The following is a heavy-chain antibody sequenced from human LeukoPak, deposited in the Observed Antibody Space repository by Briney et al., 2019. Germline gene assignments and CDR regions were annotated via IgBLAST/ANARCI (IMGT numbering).Heavy chain of an antibody. Sequence: GGSLRLSCAASGFTFSNAWMNWVRQAPGKGLEWVGRIKSKTDGGTTDYAAPVKGRFTISRDDSKNTLCLQMNSLKTEDTAVYYCTRQQLPHYYCYGMDVWGQGTTVTVSS. CDR3: TRQQLPHYYCYGMDV. CDR1: GFTFSNAW. D-gene: IGHD6-13*01. V-gene: IGHV3-15*07. J-gene: IGHJ6*02. CDR2: IKSKTDGGTT.